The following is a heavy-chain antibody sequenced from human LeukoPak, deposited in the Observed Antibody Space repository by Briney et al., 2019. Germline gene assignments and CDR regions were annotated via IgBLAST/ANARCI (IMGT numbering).Heavy chain of an antibody. CDR1: SLSISSGYY. J-gene: IGHJ4*02. Sequence: PSETLSLTCAVSSLSISSGYYWDWIRPPPGKGLEWIGTFFYTGITYYNPSLKSRVSMSVATSKNQFSLRLSSVTAADTAVYYCAGDRGGRTGYASGDFDYWGQGTLVTVSS. CDR2: FFYTGIT. D-gene: IGHD5-12*01. CDR3: AGDRGGRTGYASGDFDY. V-gene: IGHV4-38-2*02.